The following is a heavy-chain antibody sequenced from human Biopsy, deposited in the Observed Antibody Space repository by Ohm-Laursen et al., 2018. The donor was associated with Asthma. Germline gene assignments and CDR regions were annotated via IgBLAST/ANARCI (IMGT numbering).Heavy chain of an antibody. V-gene: IGHV5-51*01. CDR3: ARLAYGSGSFFDF. D-gene: IGHD3-10*01. J-gene: IGHJ4*02. Sequence: GESLRISCKASRYIFTSYWIGWVRQMPGKGLEWMGIIFPGDSDTIYSPSFQGQVTISADKSISTAYLQWSSLKASDTAIYYCARLAYGSGSFFDFWGQGTLVTVAS. CDR1: RYIFTSYW. CDR2: IFPGDSDT.